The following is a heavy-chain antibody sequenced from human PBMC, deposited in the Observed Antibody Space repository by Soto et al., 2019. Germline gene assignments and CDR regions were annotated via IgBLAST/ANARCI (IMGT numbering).Heavy chain of an antibody. CDR1: GFSFSNYG. D-gene: IGHD4-17*01. V-gene: IGHV3-33*01. J-gene: IGHJ3*02. CDR3: AREGESTVREAFDI. Sequence: QVQLVESGGGVVQPGRSLRLSCAASGFSFSNYGMHWVRQAPGKGLEWVAVIWYDGTNKYYVDSVKGRFTISRDNSKNTLYLQMNSLRAEDTAVYYCAREGESTVREAFDIWGQGTRVTVSS. CDR2: IWYDGTNK.